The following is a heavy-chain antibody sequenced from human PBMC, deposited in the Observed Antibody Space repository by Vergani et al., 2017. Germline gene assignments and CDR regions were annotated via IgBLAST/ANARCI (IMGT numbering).Heavy chain of an antibody. Sequence: EVQLLESGGGLVQPGGSLRLSCAASGFTFSSYAMSWVRQAPGKGLEWVSAISGSGGSTYYADSVKGRFTISRDNSKNTLYLHMNSRRAEDTAVYYCAKAPDPYSSGWQETWFDYWGQGTLVTVSS. D-gene: IGHD6-19*01. CDR1: GFTFSSYA. CDR2: ISGSGGST. J-gene: IGHJ4*02. CDR3: AKAPDPYSSGWQETWFDY. V-gene: IGHV3-23*01.